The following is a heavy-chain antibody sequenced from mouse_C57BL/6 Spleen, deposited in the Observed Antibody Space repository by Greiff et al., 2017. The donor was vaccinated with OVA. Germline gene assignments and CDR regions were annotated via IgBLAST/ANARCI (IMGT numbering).Heavy chain of an antibody. CDR1: GYSFTDYN. CDR3: ARSDYDGYYYYYAMDY. V-gene: IGHV1-39*01. Sequence: EVQLQQSGPELVKPGASVTISCKASGYSFTDYNMNWVKQSNGTSLEWIGVINPNSGTTSYNQKFKGKATLTVDKSSSTAYMQLNSLTSEDSAVYYCARSDYDGYYYYYAMDYWGQGTSVTVSS. J-gene: IGHJ4*01. CDR2: INPNSGTT. D-gene: IGHD2-3*01.